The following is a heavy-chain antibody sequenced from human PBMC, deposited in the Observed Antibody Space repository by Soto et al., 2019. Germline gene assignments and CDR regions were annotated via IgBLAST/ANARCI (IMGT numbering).Heavy chain of an antibody. CDR1: GFTFSTYG. J-gene: IGHJ4*02. V-gene: IGHV3-33*01. CDR3: ARGSIPGSSWGRGYYFDY. D-gene: IGHD6-13*01. CDR2: IWYDGSNK. Sequence: GGSLRLSCAASGFTFSTYGMHWVRQAPGKGLEWVAVIWYDGSNKYYADSVKGRFTISRDNSKNTLYLQMNSLRAEDTAVYYCARGSIPGSSWGRGYYFDYWGQGTLVTVSS.